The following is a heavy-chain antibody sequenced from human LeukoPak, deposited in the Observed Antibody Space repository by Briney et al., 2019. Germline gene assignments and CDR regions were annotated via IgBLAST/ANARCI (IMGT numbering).Heavy chain of an antibody. CDR2: IKSKTDGGTT. Sequence: GGSLRLSCAASGFTFSNAWMSWVRQAPGKGLEWVGRIKSKTDGGTTDYAAPVKGRFTISRDDSKNTLYLQMNSLKTEDTAVYYCTTGQVATERGMFDYWGQGTLVTVSS. CDR3: TTGQVATERGMFDY. D-gene: IGHD5-12*01. J-gene: IGHJ4*02. CDR1: GFTFSNAW. V-gene: IGHV3-15*01.